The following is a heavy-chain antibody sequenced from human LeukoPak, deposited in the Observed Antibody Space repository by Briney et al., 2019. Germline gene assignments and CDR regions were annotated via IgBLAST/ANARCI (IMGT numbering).Heavy chain of an antibody. CDR3: ARELGRLVNYYYGMDV. CDR2: INPNSGGT. V-gene: IGHV1-2*04. J-gene: IGHJ6*02. Sequence: ASVKVSCKASGYTFTGYYMHWVRQAPGQGLEWMGWINPNSGGTNYAQKFQGWVTMTRDTSISTAYMELSRLRSDDTAVYYCARELGRLVNYYYGMDVWGQGTTVTVSS. CDR1: GYTFTGYY. D-gene: IGHD3-9*01.